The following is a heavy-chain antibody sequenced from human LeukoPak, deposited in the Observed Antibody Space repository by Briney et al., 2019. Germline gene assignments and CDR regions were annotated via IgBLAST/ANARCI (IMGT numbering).Heavy chain of an antibody. CDR2: IYYSGST. J-gene: IGHJ4*02. V-gene: IGHV4-59*01. Sequence: SETLSLTCTVSGGSISSYYWSWIRQPPGKGLEWIGYIYYSGSTNYNPSLKSRVTISVDTSKNQFSLKLSSVTAADTAIYYCASSLVPHGGYANFDYWGQGTLVTVSS. CDR3: ASSLVPHGGYANFDY. CDR1: GGSISSYY. D-gene: IGHD5-12*01.